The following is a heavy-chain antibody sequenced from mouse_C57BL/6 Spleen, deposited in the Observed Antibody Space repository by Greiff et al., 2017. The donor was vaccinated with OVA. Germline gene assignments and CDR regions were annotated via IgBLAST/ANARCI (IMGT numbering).Heavy chain of an antibody. CDR3: ARDDDGDAMDY. V-gene: IGHV5-17*01. CDR2: ISSGSSTI. CDR1: GFTFSDYG. J-gene: IGHJ4*01. Sequence: EVQRVESGGGLVKPGGSLKLSCAASGFTFSDYGMHWVRQAPEKGLEWVAYISSGSSTIYSADTVKGRFTFSRDNAKITLFLQMTSQRAEDTAMYDRARDDDGDAMDYWGQGTSVTGSS. D-gene: IGHD2-4*01.